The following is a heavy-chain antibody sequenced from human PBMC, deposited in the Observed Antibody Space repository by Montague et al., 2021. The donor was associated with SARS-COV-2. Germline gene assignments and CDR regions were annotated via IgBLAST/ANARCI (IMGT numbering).Heavy chain of an antibody. J-gene: IGHJ6*02. CDR2: TYYRSKWYN. CDR1: GDSVSSNSAT. Sequence: CAISGDSVSSNSATWNWVRQPPSRGLEWLGRTYYRSKWYNDYAVSVRGRVTINPDTSKNQFSLQLNSVTPEDTAIYYCTSGREGKYNVMDVWGQGTTVTVSS. CDR3: TSGREGKYNVMDV. V-gene: IGHV6-1*01. D-gene: IGHD1-1*01.